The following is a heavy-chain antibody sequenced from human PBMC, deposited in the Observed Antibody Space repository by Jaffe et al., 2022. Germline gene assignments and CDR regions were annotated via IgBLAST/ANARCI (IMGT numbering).Heavy chain of an antibody. CDR1: GGSISSSNW. V-gene: IGHV4-4*02. Sequence: QVQLQESGPGLVKPSGTLSLTCAVSGGSISSSNWWSWIRQPPGKGLEWIGEIYHSGSTNYNPSLKSRVTISVDKSKNQFSLKLSSVTAADTAVYYCARLPSLRITMVRGVTTARWFDPWGQGTLVTVSS. J-gene: IGHJ5*02. D-gene: IGHD3-10*01. CDR2: IYHSGST. CDR3: ARLPSLRITMVRGVTTARWFDP.